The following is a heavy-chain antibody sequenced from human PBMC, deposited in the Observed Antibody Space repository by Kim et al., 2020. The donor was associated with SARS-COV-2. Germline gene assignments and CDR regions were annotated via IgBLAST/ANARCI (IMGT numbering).Heavy chain of an antibody. CDR1: GFTFSSYG. J-gene: IGHJ4*02. V-gene: IGHV3-33*01. Sequence: GGSLRLSCAASGFTFSSYGMHWVRQAPGNGLEWVAVIWYDGSNKYYADSVKGRFTISRDNSKNTLYLQMNSLRAEDTAVYYCAREAISSGWSNYYFDYWGQGTLVTVSS. D-gene: IGHD6-19*01. CDR2: IWYDGSNK. CDR3: AREAISSGWSNYYFDY.